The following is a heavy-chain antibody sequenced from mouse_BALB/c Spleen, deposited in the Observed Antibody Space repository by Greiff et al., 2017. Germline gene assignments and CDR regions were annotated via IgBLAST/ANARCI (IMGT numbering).Heavy chain of an antibody. CDR3: ARNNYAMDY. J-gene: IGHJ4*01. CDR1: GFTFSSFG. Sequence: EVQGVESGGGLVQPGGSRKLSCAASGFTFSSFGMHWVRQAPEKGLEWVAYISSGSSTIYYADTVKGRFTISRDNPKNTLFLQMTSLRSEDTAMYYCARNNYAMDYWGQGTSVTVSS. CDR2: ISSGSSTI. V-gene: IGHV5-17*02. D-gene: IGHD2-1*01.